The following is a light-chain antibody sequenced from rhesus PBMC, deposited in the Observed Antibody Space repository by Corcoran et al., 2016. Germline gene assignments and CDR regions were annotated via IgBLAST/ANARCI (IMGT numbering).Light chain of an antibody. CDR2: GAS. J-gene: IGKJ2*01. CDR3: QKYTSSPYI. V-gene: IGKV3-53*02. Sequence: QVILTQSPATLSLSPGERATLTCRASQSVSSALAWYQQKPGQTPRLLSYGASRRATGIPDRFCGSGSGTDFTLTISSLEPDDFAVYYCQKYTSSPYIFGQGTKVEIK. CDR1: QSVSSA.